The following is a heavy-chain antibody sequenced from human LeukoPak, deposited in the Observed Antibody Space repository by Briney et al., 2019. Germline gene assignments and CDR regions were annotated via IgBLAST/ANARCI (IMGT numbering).Heavy chain of an antibody. CDR2: INHSGST. J-gene: IGHJ4*02. V-gene: IGHV4-34*01. D-gene: IGHD2-2*01. CDR1: GGSFSGYY. Sequence: SETLSLTCAVYGGSFSGYYWSWIRQPPGKGLEWIGEINHSGSTNYNPSLKSRVTISVDTSKNQFPLKLSSVTAADTAVYYCARGVRYCSSTSCPRGYFDYWGQGTLVTVSS. CDR3: ARGVRYCSSTSCPRGYFDY.